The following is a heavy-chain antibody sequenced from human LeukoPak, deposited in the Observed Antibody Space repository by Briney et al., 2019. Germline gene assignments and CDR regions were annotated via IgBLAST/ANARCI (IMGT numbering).Heavy chain of an antibody. D-gene: IGHD6-19*01. J-gene: IGHJ3*02. CDR2: IYYSGST. CDR3: ASASIAVAGQDAFDI. CDR1: GGSISSYY. Sequence: SETLSLTCTVSGGSISSYYWSWIRQPPGKGLEWIGYIYYSGSTSYNPSLKSRVTISVDTSKNQFSLKLSSVTAADTAVYYCASASIAVAGQDAFDIWGQGTMVTVSS. V-gene: IGHV4-59*01.